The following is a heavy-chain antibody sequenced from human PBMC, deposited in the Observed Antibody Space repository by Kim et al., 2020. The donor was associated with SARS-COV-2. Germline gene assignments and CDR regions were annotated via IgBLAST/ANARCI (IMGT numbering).Heavy chain of an antibody. V-gene: IGHV4-59*01. CDR3: ARCAVGGWYWYFDL. CDR1: GGSISSYY. J-gene: IGHJ2*01. D-gene: IGHD6-19*01. Sequence: SETLSLTCTVSGGSISSYYWSWIRQPPGKGLEWLGYISYNGSPNYNPSLKSPVTISADTSKNQFSLKLTSVTAADTAVYYCARCAVGGWYWYFDLWGRGT. CDR2: ISYNGSP.